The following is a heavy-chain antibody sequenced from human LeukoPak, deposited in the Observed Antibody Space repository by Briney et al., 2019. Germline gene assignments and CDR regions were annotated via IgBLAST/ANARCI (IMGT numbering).Heavy chain of an antibody. V-gene: IGHV1-69*01. Sequence: SVKVSCKASGGTFSSYAISWVRQAPGQGLEWMGGIIPIFGTANYAQKFQGRVTITADESTSTAYMELSRLRSEDTAVYYCASGAQTGEDYYYDSSGSKNYDYWGQGTLVTVSS. CDR1: GGTFSSYA. CDR2: IIPIFGTA. CDR3: ASGAQTGEDYYYDSSGSKNYDY. J-gene: IGHJ4*02. D-gene: IGHD3-22*01.